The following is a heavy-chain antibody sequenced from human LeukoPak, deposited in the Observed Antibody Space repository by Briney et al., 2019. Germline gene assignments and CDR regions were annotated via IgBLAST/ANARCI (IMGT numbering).Heavy chain of an antibody. Sequence: GGSLRLSCAASGFTFSAYAVNWVRQAPGQGLEWVSAISGSDSGTYYAGSVKGRFTISRDKPKNTVYLEMNSLRVEDTAIYYCAKVFVVVTASRLGGAFDIWGQGTMVTVSS. D-gene: IGHD2-21*02. J-gene: IGHJ3*02. V-gene: IGHV3-23*01. CDR1: GFTFSAYA. CDR3: AKVFVVVTASRLGGAFDI. CDR2: ISGSDSGT.